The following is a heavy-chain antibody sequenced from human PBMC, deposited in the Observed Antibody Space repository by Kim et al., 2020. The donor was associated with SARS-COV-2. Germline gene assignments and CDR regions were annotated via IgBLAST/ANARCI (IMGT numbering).Heavy chain of an antibody. CDR3: TKTVKAYYQGMDV. Sequence: GGSLRLSCAASGFIYSDYALNWVRQAPGKGLEWVSGISTGGGITFYADSVKGRFTISRDNSKNTLFLQMNSLRAEDTATYYCTKTVKAYYQGMDVWGQGTPVTVSS. CDR1: GFIYSDYA. CDR2: ISTGGGIT. J-gene: IGHJ6*02. V-gene: IGHV3-23*01. D-gene: IGHD4-17*01.